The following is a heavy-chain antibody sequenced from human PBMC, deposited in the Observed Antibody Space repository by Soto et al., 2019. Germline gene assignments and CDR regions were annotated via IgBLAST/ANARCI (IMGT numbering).Heavy chain of an antibody. Sequence: QVQLVQSGAEVKKPGSSVKVSCKASGGTFSSYAISWVRQAPGQGLEWMGGIIPIFGTANYAQKFQGRVTITADESTSTAYMELSSLRFEDTAVYYCARAVVCIAVAGTAAFDIWGQGTMVTVSS. CDR2: IIPIFGTA. J-gene: IGHJ3*02. D-gene: IGHD6-19*01. CDR1: GGTFSSYA. V-gene: IGHV1-69*01. CDR3: ARAVVCIAVAGTAAFDI.